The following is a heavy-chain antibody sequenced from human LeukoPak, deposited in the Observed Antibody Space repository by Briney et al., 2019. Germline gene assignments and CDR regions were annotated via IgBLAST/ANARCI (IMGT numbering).Heavy chain of an antibody. CDR2: VSDIGRT. V-gene: IGHV4-59*01. Sequence: SSETLSLTCTVSGCSITSYYWSWIRQPPGKGLEWIGHVSDIGRTNYSPSLRNRASISADTSTNHSSLKPTSVTTAYTLACFVRRASTTFDDWGQGTLVTVSS. CDR3: RRASTTFDD. CDR1: GCSITSYY. D-gene: IGHD1-14*01. J-gene: IGHJ4*02.